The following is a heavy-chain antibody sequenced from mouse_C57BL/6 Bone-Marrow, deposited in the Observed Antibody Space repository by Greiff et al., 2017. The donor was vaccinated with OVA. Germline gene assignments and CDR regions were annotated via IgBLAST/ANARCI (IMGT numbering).Heavy chain of an antibody. Sequence: QVQLQQSGAELVKPGASVKISCKASGYAFSSYWLNWVKQRPGKGLEWIGQIYPGDGDTNYNGKFKGKATLTADKSSSTAYMQLSSLTSEDAAVYFCARSVDSSEFAYWGQGTLVTVSA. V-gene: IGHV1-80*01. D-gene: IGHD3-2*02. J-gene: IGHJ3*01. CDR1: GYAFSSYW. CDR2: IYPGDGDT. CDR3: ARSVDSSEFAY.